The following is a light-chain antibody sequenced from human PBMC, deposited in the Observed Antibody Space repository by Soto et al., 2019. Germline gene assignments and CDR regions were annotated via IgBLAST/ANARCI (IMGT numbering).Light chain of an antibody. Sequence: DIQITQSPSTLSASVGDRVTITCRASQSISSWLAWYQQKPGKAPKLLIYDASSLESGVPSRFSGSGSGTEFTLTISRLEPEDFAVYYCQQYVDSPITFGQGTRLEIK. V-gene: IGKV1-5*01. CDR2: DAS. J-gene: IGKJ5*01. CDR1: QSISSW. CDR3: QQYVDSPIT.